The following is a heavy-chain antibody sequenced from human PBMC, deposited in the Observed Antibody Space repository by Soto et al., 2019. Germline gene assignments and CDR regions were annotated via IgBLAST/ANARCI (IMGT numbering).Heavy chain of an antibody. CDR1: GGSISSSSYY. V-gene: IGHV4-39*01. CDR2: IYYSGST. D-gene: IGHD6-13*01. Sequence: SETLSLTCTVSGGSISSSSYYWGWIRQPPGKGLEWIGSIYYSGSTYYNPSLKSRVTISVDTSKNQFSLKLSSVTAADTAVYYCARYEGIAAAGTGFDYWGQGTLVTVSS. CDR3: ARYEGIAAAGTGFDY. J-gene: IGHJ4*02.